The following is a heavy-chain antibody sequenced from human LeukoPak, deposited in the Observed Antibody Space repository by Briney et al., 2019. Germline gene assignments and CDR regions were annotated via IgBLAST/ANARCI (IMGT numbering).Heavy chain of an antibody. J-gene: IGHJ5*02. CDR2: IFTSGWT. D-gene: IGHD2-21*01. V-gene: IGHV4-4*09. CDR3: ATSRDVKTAPYDL. Sequence: SETLSLTCTVSGGSISSYYWSWVRQSPGKGLEWIGYIFTSGWTDYNPSLKSRVTMSVDTSKNQLSMELRFLTAADTAVYYCATSRDVKTAPYDLWGQGTLVTVSS. CDR1: GGSISSYY.